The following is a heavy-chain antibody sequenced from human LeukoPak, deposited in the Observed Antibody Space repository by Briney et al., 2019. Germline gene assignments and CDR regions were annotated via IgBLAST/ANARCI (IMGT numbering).Heavy chain of an antibody. CDR1: GYTFTGYY. CDR2: VNPNSGGT. V-gene: IGHV1-2*02. CDR3: ARDFRAAMVSDWFDP. J-gene: IGHJ5*02. D-gene: IGHD5-18*01. Sequence: GASVKVSCKASGYTFTGYYMHWVRQAPGQGLEWMGWVNPNSGGTNYAQKFQGRVTMTRDTSISTAYMEPSRLRSDDTAVYYCARDFRAAMVSDWFDPWGQGTLVTVSS.